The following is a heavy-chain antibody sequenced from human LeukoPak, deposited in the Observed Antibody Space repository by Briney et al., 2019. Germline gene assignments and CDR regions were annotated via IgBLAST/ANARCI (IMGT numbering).Heavy chain of an antibody. J-gene: IGHJ5*02. D-gene: IGHD3-3*01. V-gene: IGHV4-59*08. CDR3: ARGITIFGVVIQNWFGP. CDR2: IYYSGST. CDR1: GGSISSYY. Sequence: SETLSLTCTVSGGSISSYYWSWIRQPPGKGLEWIGYIYYSGSTNYNPSLKSRVTISVDTSKNQFSLKLSSVTAADTAVYYCARGITIFGVVIQNWFGPWGQGTLVTVSS.